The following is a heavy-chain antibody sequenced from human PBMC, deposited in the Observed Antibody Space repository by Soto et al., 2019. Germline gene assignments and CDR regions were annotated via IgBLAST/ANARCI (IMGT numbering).Heavy chain of an antibody. V-gene: IGHV4-39*01. D-gene: IGHD3-22*01. CDR1: GGSISSSSYY. CDR2: IYYSGST. CDR3: MLGSGWKDFDY. Sequence: SETLSVTCTASGGSISSSSYYWGWIRQPPGKGLEWIGSIYYSGSTYYNPSLKSRVTISVDTSKNQFSLKLSSVTAADTAVYYCMLGSGWKDFDYWGQGTLVTVSS. J-gene: IGHJ4*02.